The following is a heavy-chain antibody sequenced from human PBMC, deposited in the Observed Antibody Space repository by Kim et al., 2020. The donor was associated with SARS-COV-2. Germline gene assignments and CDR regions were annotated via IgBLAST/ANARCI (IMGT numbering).Heavy chain of an antibody. Sequence: GGSLRLSCAASGFTFSSYTMDWVRQAPGKGLEWVSSLSNTYTYIYYADSVKGRFTISRDNAKNSLYLQINSLRAEDTAVYYCARNSRSSWLRGIFDYWGQGTLVTVSS. J-gene: IGHJ4*02. CDR1: GFTFSSYT. V-gene: IGHV3-21*06. D-gene: IGHD6-13*01. CDR2: LSNTYTYI. CDR3: ARNSRSSWLRGIFDY.